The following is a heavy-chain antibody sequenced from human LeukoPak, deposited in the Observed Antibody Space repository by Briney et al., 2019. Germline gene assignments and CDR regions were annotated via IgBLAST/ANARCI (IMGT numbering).Heavy chain of an antibody. J-gene: IGHJ4*02. D-gene: IGHD6-19*01. CDR2: LWSDGTTT. CDR3: ARDWGIAIGVPYFFDY. V-gene: IGHV3-33*01. Sequence: GGSLRLSCAASGFSLSRYGAHWVRQAPGKGLEWVAVLWSDGTTTYYRDSVKGRFTISRDNSNNTLYLQMNSLRAEDTAMYYCARDWGIAIGVPYFFDYWGQGTLVTVSS. CDR1: GFSLSRYG.